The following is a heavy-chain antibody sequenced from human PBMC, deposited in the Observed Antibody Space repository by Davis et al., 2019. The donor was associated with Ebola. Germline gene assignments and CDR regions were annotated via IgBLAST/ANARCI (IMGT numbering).Heavy chain of an antibody. J-gene: IGHJ5*02. CDR1: GGSITNYY. Sequence: MPSETLSLTCTVSGGSITNYYWSWIRQPPGKGLEWIGYVYSSGGTEYNPSLKSRVIMSVDTSKSQFSLKLTSVTAADTAVYYCATAKGYCSSTSCRNWFDLWGQGTLVIVSS. D-gene: IGHD2-2*01. CDR2: VYSSGGT. V-gene: IGHV4-59*01. CDR3: ATAKGYCSSTSCRNWFDL.